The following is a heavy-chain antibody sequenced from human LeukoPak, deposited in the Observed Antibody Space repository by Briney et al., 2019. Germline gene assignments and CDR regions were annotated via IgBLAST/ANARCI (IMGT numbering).Heavy chain of an antibody. Sequence: GGSLRLSCAASGFTFSSYEMNWVRQAPGKGLEWVSYISSSGSTIYYADSVKGRFTISRDNAKNSLYLQMNSLRAEDTAVYYCARYDILTGCPYYFDYWGQGTLVTVSS. J-gene: IGHJ4*02. D-gene: IGHD3-9*01. CDR1: GFTFSSYE. CDR2: ISSSGSTI. V-gene: IGHV3-48*03. CDR3: ARYDILTGCPYYFDY.